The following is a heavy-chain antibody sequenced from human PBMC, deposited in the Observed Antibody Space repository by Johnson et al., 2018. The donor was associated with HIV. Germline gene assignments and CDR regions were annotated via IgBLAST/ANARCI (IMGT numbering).Heavy chain of an antibody. CDR1: GFTFSDYY. D-gene: IGHD2/OR15-2a*01. V-gene: IGHV3-11*04. Sequence: QVQLVESGGGLVQPGRSLRLSCAASGFTFSDYYMSWIRQAPGKGLEWVSYISSSGSTIYYADSVKGRFTISRDNAKNSLYLQMNSLRAEDTAVYFCARDAKLPLPSGTIFYAFDIWGQGTMVTVSS. CDR2: ISSSGSTI. CDR3: ARDAKLPLPSGTIFYAFDI. J-gene: IGHJ3*02.